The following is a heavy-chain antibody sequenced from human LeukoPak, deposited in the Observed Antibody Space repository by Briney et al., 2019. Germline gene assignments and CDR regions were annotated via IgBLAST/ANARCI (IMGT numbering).Heavy chain of an antibody. CDR2: ISYDGANK. V-gene: IGHV3-30*18. CDR1: GFTFSSYG. D-gene: IGHD3-22*01. J-gene: IGHJ5*02. CDR3: AKDWTHVADSSGYPES. Sequence: GGSLRLSCAASGFTFSSYGMHWVRQAPGKGLEWVALISYDGANKYYADSVKGRFTISRDNSKNTLYLQMNSLRAEDTAMYYCAKDWTHVADSSGYPESCGQGTLVTVSS.